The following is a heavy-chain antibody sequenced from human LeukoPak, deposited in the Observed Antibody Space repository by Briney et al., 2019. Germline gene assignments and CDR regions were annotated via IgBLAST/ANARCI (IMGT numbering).Heavy chain of an antibody. V-gene: IGHV1-18*01. Sequence: ASVKVSCKASGYTFTSYGISWVRQAPGQGLEWMGWISAYNGNTNYAQKLQGRVTMTTDTSTSTAYMELRSLRSDDTAVYYCARAVVVPAATGGGAWFDPWGQGTLVTVSS. CDR3: ARAVVVPAATGGGAWFDP. CDR1: GYTFTSYG. J-gene: IGHJ5*02. D-gene: IGHD2-2*01. CDR2: ISAYNGNT.